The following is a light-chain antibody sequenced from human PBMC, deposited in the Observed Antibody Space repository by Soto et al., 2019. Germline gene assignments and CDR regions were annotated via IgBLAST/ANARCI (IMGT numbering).Light chain of an antibody. CDR1: SGSIASYY. J-gene: IGLJ3*02. Sequence: NFMLTQPHSVSESPGKTVTISCTRSSGSIASYYVQWYRQRPGSAPTTVIYEHNQRPSGVPGRFSGFIDSSSNSASLTISGLKTEDEADYYCQSYDNTNQVFG. V-gene: IGLV6-57*03. CDR3: QSYDNTNQV. CDR2: EHN.